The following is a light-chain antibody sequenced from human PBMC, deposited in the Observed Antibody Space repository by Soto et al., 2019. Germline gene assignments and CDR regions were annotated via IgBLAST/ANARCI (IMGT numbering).Light chain of an antibody. Sequence: QSSLTQPPSASGSPGQSVTISCTGTSSDIGAYNYVSWYQQHPGKAPKLMIYEVTKRPSGVPDRFSGSKSGNTASLTVSGLQADDEADYYCVSYIESSLTHWVFGGGTKLTVL. J-gene: IGLJ3*02. V-gene: IGLV2-8*01. CDR3: VSYIESSLTHWV. CDR1: SSDIGAYNY. CDR2: EVT.